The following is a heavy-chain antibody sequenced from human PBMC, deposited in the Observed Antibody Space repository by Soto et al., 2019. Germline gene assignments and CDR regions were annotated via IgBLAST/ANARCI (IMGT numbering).Heavy chain of an antibody. D-gene: IGHD6-13*01. CDR2: INPNSGGT. CDR3: ARDQGSISWDYYYGLDV. CDR1: GYTFTGYY. Sequence: ASVKVSCKASGYTFTGYYMHWVQQAPGQGIEWMGWINPNSGGTNYAQKFQGRVTMTRDTSISTAYMELTRLTSDDTAVYYCARDQGSISWDYYYGLDVWGQGTTVTVSS. J-gene: IGHJ6*02. V-gene: IGHV1-2*02.